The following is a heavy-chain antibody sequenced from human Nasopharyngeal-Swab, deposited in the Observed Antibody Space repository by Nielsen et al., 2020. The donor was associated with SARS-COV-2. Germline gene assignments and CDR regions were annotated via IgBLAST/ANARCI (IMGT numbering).Heavy chain of an antibody. V-gene: IGHV3-23*01. J-gene: IGHJ6*02. Sequence: GGSLRLSCAASGFTFSSYAMSWVRQAPGKGLEWVSAISGSGGSTYYADSVKGRFTISRDNSKNTLYLQMNSLRAEDTAVYYCARDLYGYYYYGMDVWGQGTTVTVSS. CDR1: GFTFSSYA. CDR2: ISGSGGST. D-gene: IGHD3-10*01. CDR3: ARDLYGYYYYGMDV.